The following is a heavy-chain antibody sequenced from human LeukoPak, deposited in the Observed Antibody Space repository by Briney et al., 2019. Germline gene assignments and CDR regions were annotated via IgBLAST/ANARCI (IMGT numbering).Heavy chain of an antibody. CDR3: AREQQLVLLYY. D-gene: IGHD6-13*01. CDR2: INHSGST. V-gene: IGHV4-34*01. J-gene: IGHJ4*02. Sequence: SETLSLTCAVYGGSFSGYYWSWIRQPPGKGLEWIGEINHSGSTNYNPSLKSRVTISVDTSKNQFPLKLSSVTAADTAVYYCAREQQLVLLYYWGQGTLVTVSS. CDR1: GGSFSGYY.